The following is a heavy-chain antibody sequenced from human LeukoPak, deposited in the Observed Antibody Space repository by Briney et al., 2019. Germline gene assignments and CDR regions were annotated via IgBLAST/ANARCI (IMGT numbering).Heavy chain of an antibody. CDR3: VRDGGVSGYDLLDY. CDR1: GFTFSDYW. J-gene: IGHJ4*02. V-gene: IGHV3-7*01. Sequence: GGSLRLSCAASGFTFSDYWMTWVRQAPGKGLEWVAHINQDGSEEHYMDSVKARFTISRDNAKNSLSLQMNSLRAEDTAVYYCVRDGGVSGYDLLDYWGQGTLVTVSS. CDR2: INQDGSEE. D-gene: IGHD5-12*01.